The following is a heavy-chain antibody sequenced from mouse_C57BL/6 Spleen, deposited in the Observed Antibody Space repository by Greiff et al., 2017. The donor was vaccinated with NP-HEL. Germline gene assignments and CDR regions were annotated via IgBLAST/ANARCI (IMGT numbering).Heavy chain of an antibody. CDR3: ARFAQADGYYAYAMDY. Sequence: VQLQQSGAELVRPGTSVKVSCKASGYAFTNYLIEWVKQRPGQGLEWIGVINPGSGGTNYTEKFKGQATLTADKSSSTAYMQLSSLTSEDSAVYFCARFAQADGYYAYAMDYWGQGTSVTVPS. CDR1: GYAFTNYL. D-gene: IGHD2-3*01. J-gene: IGHJ4*01. CDR2: INPGSGGT. V-gene: IGHV1-54*01.